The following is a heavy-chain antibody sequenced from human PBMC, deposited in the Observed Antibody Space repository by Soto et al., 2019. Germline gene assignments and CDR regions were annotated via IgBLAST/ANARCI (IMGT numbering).Heavy chain of an antibody. V-gene: IGHV2-5*02. Sequence: QITLKESGPTLVKPTQTLTLTCTFSGFSLSTSGVGVGWIRQPPRKALEWLALIYWDDDKRYSPSLKSRLTLSKDTSKNQLVLTMTNMDPVDTATYYCAHHGYYSYGLDVWGQGTTVTVSS. CDR2: IYWDDDK. J-gene: IGHJ6*02. CDR1: GFSLSTSGVG. CDR3: AHHGYYSYGLDV.